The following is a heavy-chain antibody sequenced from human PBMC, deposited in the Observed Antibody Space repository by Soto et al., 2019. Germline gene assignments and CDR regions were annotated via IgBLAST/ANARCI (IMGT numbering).Heavy chain of an antibody. Sequence: ASVKVSCKVSGYTLTELSMHWVRQAPGKGLEWMGGFDPEDGETIYAQKFQGRVAMTEDTSTDTAYMELSSLRTEDTAVSYCATRSYDIVTGYSEMGPDAFDIWGQGTMVTVSS. V-gene: IGHV1-24*01. CDR3: ATRSYDIVTGYSEMGPDAFDI. CDR1: GYTLTELS. D-gene: IGHD3-9*01. CDR2: FDPEDGET. J-gene: IGHJ3*02.